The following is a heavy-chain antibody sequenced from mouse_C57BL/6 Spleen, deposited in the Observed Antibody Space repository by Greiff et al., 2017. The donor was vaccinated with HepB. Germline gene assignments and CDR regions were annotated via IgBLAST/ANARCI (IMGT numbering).Heavy chain of an antibody. J-gene: IGHJ1*03. CDR3: ASSPPLMIRNFDV. V-gene: IGHV5-4*01. D-gene: IGHD2-4*01. CDR2: ISDGGSYT. Sequence: EVQRVESGGGLVKPGGSLKLSCAASGFTFSSYAMSWVRQTPEKRLEWVATISDGGSYTYYPDNVKGRFTISRDNAKNNLYLQMSHLKSEDTAMYYCASSPPLMIRNFDVWGTGTTVTVSS. CDR1: GFTFSSYA.